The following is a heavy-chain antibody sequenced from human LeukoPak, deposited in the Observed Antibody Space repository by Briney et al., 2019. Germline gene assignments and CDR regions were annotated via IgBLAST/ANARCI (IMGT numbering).Heavy chain of an antibody. CDR1: GFTFSSYD. J-gene: IGHJ4*02. Sequence: GGSLRLSCAASGFTFSSYDMHWVRQATGKGLEWFSAMGTAGDTYYPGSVKGRFTISRENAKNSLCLQMNGLRAGDTAVYYCARGSRYSGYPFDYWGQGTLVTVSS. CDR3: ARGSRYSGYPFDY. D-gene: IGHD5-12*01. V-gene: IGHV3-13*01. CDR2: MGTAGDT.